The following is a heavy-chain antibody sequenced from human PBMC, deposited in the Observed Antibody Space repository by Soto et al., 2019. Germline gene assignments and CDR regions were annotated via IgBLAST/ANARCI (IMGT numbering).Heavy chain of an antibody. CDR3: AREEYYYGSGAFFDY. J-gene: IGHJ4*02. Sequence: QVQLVQSGAAVKKPGSSVKVSCKASGGTFSSYTISWVRQAPGQGLEWMGRIIPILGIANYAQKFQGRVTITADKSTRTAYLELSSLRSEDTAVYYCAREEYYYGSGAFFDYWGQGTLVTVSS. CDR1: GGTFSSYT. D-gene: IGHD3-10*01. V-gene: IGHV1-69*08. CDR2: IIPILGIA.